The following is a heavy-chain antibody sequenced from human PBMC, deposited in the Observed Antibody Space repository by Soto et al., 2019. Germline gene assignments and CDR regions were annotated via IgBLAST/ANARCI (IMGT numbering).Heavy chain of an antibody. J-gene: IGHJ5*02. CDR1: GGAIGSHY. CDR2: IYSSGST. D-gene: IGHD3-3*01. V-gene: IGHV4-4*07. Sequence: SETLSLTCTISGGAIGSHYWTWIRQPAGKGLEWIGRIYSSGSTQYNPSLQSRVTMSLDTSKNQFSLRLESVTAADTAVYYCARGQRFSEWFDPWGQGTLVTVSS. CDR3: ARGQRFSEWFDP.